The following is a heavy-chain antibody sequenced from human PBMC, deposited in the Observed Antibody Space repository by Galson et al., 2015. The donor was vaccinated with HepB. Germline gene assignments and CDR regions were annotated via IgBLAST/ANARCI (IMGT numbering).Heavy chain of an antibody. CDR3: AKDAYYDSSGYYYGVGAFDI. J-gene: IGHJ3*02. CDR2: ISYDGSNK. CDR1: GFTFSSYG. D-gene: IGHD3-22*01. Sequence: SLRLSCAASGFTFSSYGIHWVRQAPGKGLEWVAVISYDGSNKYYADSVKGRFTISRDNSKNTLYLQMNSLRAEDTAVYYCAKDAYYDSSGYYYGVGAFDIWGQGTMVTVSS. V-gene: IGHV3-30*18.